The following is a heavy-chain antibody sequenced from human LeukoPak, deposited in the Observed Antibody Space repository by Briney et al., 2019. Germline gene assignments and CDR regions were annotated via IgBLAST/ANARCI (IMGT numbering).Heavy chain of an antibody. J-gene: IGHJ6*03. D-gene: IGHD2-21*01. CDR2: LSGSGTAT. V-gene: IGHV3-23*01. CDR3: AKHLGSHSFLFYYMDV. Sequence: GGSLRLSCEASQFTFSRFAMSWIRQAPGTGLEWVSTLSGSGTATYYADSVKGRFITSRDNSKDTLYLQMDNLRADDTAVYYCAKHLGSHSFLFYYMDVWGTGTSVIVSS. CDR1: QFTFSRFA.